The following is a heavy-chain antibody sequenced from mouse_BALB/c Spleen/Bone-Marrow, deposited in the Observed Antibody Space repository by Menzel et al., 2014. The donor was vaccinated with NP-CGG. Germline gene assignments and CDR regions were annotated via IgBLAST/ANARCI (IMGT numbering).Heavy chain of an antibody. CDR2: INPSNGRT. CDR1: GYTFTSYW. CDR3: ARPLHYYGSSYGYFDV. Sequence: QVQLKQSGAELVKPGASVKLSCKASGYTFTSYWMHWVKQRPGQGLEWIGEINPSNGRTNYNEKFKSKATLTVDKSSSTAYMQLSSLTSEDSAVYYCARPLHYYGSSYGYFDVWGAGTTFTVSS. V-gene: IGHV1S81*02. J-gene: IGHJ1*01. D-gene: IGHD1-1*01.